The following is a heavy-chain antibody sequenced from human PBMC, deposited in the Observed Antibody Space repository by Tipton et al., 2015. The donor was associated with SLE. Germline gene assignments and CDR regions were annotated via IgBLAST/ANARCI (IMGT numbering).Heavy chain of an antibody. CDR1: GGSVSSSTHY. D-gene: IGHD2-2*01. Sequence: TLSLTCTVSGGSVSSSTHYWGWIRQPPGKGLEWIGSSYYSGRTYYNPSLKSRVTISVDTSKNQVSLKLASVTAADTAVYYCARTSLGSVVPAAIRVYNWFDPWGQGSLVTVSS. CDR3: ARTSLGSVVPAAIRVYNWFDP. CDR2: SYYSGRT. J-gene: IGHJ5*02. V-gene: IGHV4-39*07.